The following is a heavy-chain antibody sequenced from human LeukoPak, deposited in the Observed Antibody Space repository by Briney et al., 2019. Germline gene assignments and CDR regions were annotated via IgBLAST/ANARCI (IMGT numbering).Heavy chain of an antibody. V-gene: IGHV4-59*01. D-gene: IGHD3-22*01. CDR2: IYYSGST. Sequence: PSETLSLTCTVSGGSISSYYWSWIRQTPGKGLEWIGYIYYSGSTNYNPSLTSRVTISVDTSKNQFSLKLRSVTAADTAFYYCARGTSGYYTGAFDIWGQGTRVTVSS. J-gene: IGHJ3*02. CDR3: ARGTSGYYTGAFDI. CDR1: GGSISSYY.